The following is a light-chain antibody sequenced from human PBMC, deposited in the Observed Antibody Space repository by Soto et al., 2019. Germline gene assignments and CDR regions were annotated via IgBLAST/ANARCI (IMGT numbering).Light chain of an antibody. Sequence: EIVLTQSPGSLSVSPGERATLSCRASQNVRNGYLAWYQHKAGQAPRLLIYRTLSLAAGIPDRFSGSGSGTDFTLTISRLEPEDFAVYFCQQYADSPVTFGGGTKVEIK. V-gene: IGKV3-20*01. CDR1: QNVRNGY. J-gene: IGKJ4*01. CDR2: RTL. CDR3: QQYADSPVT.